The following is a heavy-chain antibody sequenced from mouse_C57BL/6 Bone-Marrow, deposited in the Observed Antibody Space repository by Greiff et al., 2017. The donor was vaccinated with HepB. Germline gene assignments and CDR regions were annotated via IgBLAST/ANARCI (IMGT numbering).Heavy chain of an antibody. Sequence: QVQLQQPWAELVRPGSSVKLSCKASGYTFTSYWMHWVKQRPIQGLEWIGNIDPSDSETHYNQKFKDKATLTVDKSSSTAYMQLSSLTSEDSAVYYCARDYYYGNAMDYWGQGTSVTVSS. D-gene: IGHD1-1*01. CDR3: ARDYYYGNAMDY. CDR1: GYTFTSYW. V-gene: IGHV1-52*01. J-gene: IGHJ4*01. CDR2: IDPSDSET.